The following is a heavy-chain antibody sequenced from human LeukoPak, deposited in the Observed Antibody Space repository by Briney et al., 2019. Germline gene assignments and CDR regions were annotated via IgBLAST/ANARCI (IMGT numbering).Heavy chain of an antibody. D-gene: IGHD1-7*01. Sequence: ASVKVSCKASGGTFSSDAFGWVRQAPGQGLEWMGAIIPFFGVANYAPKFQGRVTITTDESTGTAYIELSSLSSDDTAVYYCATQTTSSFLGECYFDYWGQGTLVTVSS. J-gene: IGHJ4*02. CDR1: GGTFSSDA. CDR3: ATQTTSSFLGECYFDY. CDR2: IIPFFGVA. V-gene: IGHV1-69*05.